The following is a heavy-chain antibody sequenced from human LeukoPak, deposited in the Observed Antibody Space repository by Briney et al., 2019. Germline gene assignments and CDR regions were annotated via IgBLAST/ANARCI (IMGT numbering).Heavy chain of an antibody. CDR2: ISGSGGST. J-gene: IGHJ4*02. Sequence: SGGSLRLSCAASGFTFSSYGMSWVRQAPGKGLEWVSAISGSGGSTYYADSVKGRFTISRDNSKNTLYLQMNSLRAEDTAVYYCAKYSSGWYTFDYWGQGTLVTVSS. CDR1: GFTFSSYG. D-gene: IGHD6-19*01. V-gene: IGHV3-23*01. CDR3: AKYSSGWYTFDY.